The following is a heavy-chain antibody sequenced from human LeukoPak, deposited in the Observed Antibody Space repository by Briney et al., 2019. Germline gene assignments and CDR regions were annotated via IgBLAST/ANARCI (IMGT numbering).Heavy chain of an antibody. D-gene: IGHD1-26*01. J-gene: IGHJ4*02. CDR2: IIPILGIA. V-gene: IGHV1-69*04. Sequence: ASVKVSCKASGGTFSSYAISWVRQAPGQGLEWMGRIIPILGIANYAQKFQGRVTITADKSTSTAYMELSSLRSEDTAVYYCARQSGSHAVDYWGQGTLVTVSS. CDR1: GGTFSSYA. CDR3: ARQSGSHAVDY.